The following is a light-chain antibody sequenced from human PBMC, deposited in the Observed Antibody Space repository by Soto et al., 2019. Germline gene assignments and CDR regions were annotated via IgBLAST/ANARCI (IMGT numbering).Light chain of an antibody. Sequence: EIVLTQSPGTLSLSPGERATLSCGASRSVSSNFLAWYQHKPGQAPRLLIYGASNRATDIPGRFSGSGSGTDFTLTISRLEPEDFAVYYCQQYGSSPRTFGQGTKVEIK. CDR3: QQYGSSPRT. CDR1: RSVSSNF. CDR2: GAS. J-gene: IGKJ1*01. V-gene: IGKV3-20*01.